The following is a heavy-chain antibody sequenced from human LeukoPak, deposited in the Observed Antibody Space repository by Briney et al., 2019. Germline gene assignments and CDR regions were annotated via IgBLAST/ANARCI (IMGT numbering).Heavy chain of an antibody. CDR1: GDSISSSHYY. V-gene: IGHV4-39*01. CDR3: TRQPYSSRRYYFDY. D-gene: IGHD6-13*01. Sequence: SETLSLTCTVPGDSISSSHYYWGWIRQPPGKGLEWIGSVYYSGNTYYNPSLESRVTMSVDTSKNQFSLRLSSVTAADTAVYYCTRQPYSSRRYYFDYWGQATLVTVSS. CDR2: VYYSGNT. J-gene: IGHJ4*02.